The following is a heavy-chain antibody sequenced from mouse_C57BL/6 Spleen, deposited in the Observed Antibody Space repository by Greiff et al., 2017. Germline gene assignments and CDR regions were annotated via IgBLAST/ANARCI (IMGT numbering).Heavy chain of an antibody. CDR3: ARLSTTVVARYFDV. D-gene: IGHD1-1*01. CDR1: GYTFTSYW. V-gene: IGHV1-64*01. CDR2: IHPNSGST. J-gene: IGHJ1*03. Sequence: QVQLQQPGAELVKPGASVKLSCKASGYTFTSYWMHWVKQRPGQGLEWIGMIHPNSGSTNYNEKFKSKATLTVDKSSSTAYMQLSSLTSEDSAVYYCARLSTTVVARYFDVWGTGTTVTVSS.